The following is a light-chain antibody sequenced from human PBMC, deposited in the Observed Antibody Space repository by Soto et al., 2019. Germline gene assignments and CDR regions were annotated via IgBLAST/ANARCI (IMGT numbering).Light chain of an antibody. V-gene: IGKV3-20*01. Sequence: EFVLTQSPGTLSLSPGERATLSCRASQTVRNNCLAWYQQKPGQAPKLLIYDASSRATGIPDRFSGGGSGTDFILTISSLEPEDFAVYYCQQFSSYPLTFGGGTKVEIK. CDR3: QQFSSYPLT. CDR1: QTVRNNC. CDR2: DAS. J-gene: IGKJ4*01.